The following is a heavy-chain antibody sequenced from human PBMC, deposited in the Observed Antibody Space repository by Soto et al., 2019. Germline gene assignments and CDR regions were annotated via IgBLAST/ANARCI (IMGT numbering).Heavy chain of an antibody. D-gene: IGHD3-3*01. V-gene: IGHV3-21*01. CDR3: ARGAPYDFWSGYYTTGFDP. J-gene: IGHJ5*02. CDR2: ISSSSSYI. CDR1: GFTFDNFG. Sequence: GGSLRLSCAASGFTFDNFGMNWVRQAPGKGLEWVSSISSSSSYIYYADSVKGRFTISRDNAKNSLYLQMNSLRAEDTAVYYCARGAPYDFWSGYYTTGFDPWGQGTLVTVSS.